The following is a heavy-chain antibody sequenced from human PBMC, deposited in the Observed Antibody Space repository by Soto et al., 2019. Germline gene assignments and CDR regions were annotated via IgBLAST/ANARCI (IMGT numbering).Heavy chain of an antibody. CDR3: ARGTTVTTLGYGMDV. J-gene: IGHJ6*02. Sequence: QVQLVESGGGVVQPGRSLRLSCAASGFTFSSYAMHWVRQAPGKGLEWVAVISDDGSNKYYADSVKGRFTISRDNSKNTLYLQMNSLRAEDTAVYYCARGTTVTTLGYGMDVWGQGTTVTVSS. CDR1: GFTFSSYA. CDR2: ISDDGSNK. V-gene: IGHV3-30-3*01. D-gene: IGHD4-4*01.